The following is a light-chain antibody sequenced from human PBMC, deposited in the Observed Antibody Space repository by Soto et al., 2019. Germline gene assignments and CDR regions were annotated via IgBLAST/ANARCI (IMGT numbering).Light chain of an antibody. CDR1: QGISNS. Sequence: IQLTQSPSSLSASVGDRVTITCRASQGISNSLAWYQQKPGKAPKLLMYLASTLQSGAPPRFSGTGSGTNFPLSVSSLQPEDFATYYCQQLIRFPTKFDQGTKVEIK. J-gene: IGKJ1*01. V-gene: IGKV1-9*01. CDR2: LAS. CDR3: QQLIRFPTK.